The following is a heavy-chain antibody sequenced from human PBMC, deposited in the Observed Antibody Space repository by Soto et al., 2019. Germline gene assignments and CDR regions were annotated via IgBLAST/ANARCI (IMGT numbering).Heavy chain of an antibody. CDR2: IYYSGST. CDR1: GGSISSSSYY. Sequence: SETLSLTCTVSGGSISSSSYYWGWIRQPPGKGLEWIGSIYYSGSTYYNPSLKSRVTISVDTSKNQFSLKLSSVTAADTAVYHCARRKCRQPLDYCYYMDVWGKGTTVTVSS. CDR3: ARRKCRQPLDYCYYMDV. V-gene: IGHV4-39*01. D-gene: IGHD2-15*01. J-gene: IGHJ6*03.